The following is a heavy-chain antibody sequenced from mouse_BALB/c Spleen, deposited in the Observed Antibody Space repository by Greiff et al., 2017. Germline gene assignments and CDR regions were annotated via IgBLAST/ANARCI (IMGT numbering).Heavy chain of an antibody. CDR1: GYTFTSYW. CDR3: TRENGYFDD. J-gene: IGHJ2*01. Sequence: LQQPGSELVRPGASVKLSCKASGYTFTSYWMHWVKQRHGQGLEWIGNIYPGSGSTNYDEKFKSKGTLTVDTSSSTAYMHLSSLTSEDSAVYYCTRENGYFDDWGQGTTLTVSS. CDR2: IYPGSGST. V-gene: IGHV1S22*01.